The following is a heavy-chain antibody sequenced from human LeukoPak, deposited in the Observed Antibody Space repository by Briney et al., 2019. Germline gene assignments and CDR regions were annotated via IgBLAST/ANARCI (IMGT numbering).Heavy chain of an antibody. CDR1: GHSFSSDYFY. Sequence: SQTLSLTCTVSGHSFSSDYFYWSWIRQPPGKGLEWLGYISYSGSTFYNPYLKSRVTISVDTSKNQFSLKLFSVTAADTAVYYCARRRTGYLSYYFDSWGQGVLVTVSS. J-gene: IGHJ4*02. CDR3: ARRRTGYLSYYFDS. CDR2: ISYSGST. D-gene: IGHD3-9*01. V-gene: IGHV4-30-4*08.